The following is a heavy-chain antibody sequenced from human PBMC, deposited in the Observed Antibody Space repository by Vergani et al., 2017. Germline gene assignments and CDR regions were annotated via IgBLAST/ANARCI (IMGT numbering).Heavy chain of an antibody. Sequence: EVQLVESGGGLVKPGGSLRLSCAASGFTFSSYSMNWVRQAPGKGLEWVSSISSSSSYIYYADSVKGRFTISRDNAKNSLYLQMNSLRAEDTAVYYCARGGSYGDYSGYWGQGTLVTVSS. J-gene: IGHJ4*02. CDR2: ISSSSSYI. V-gene: IGHV3-21*01. CDR3: ARGGSYGDYSGY. CDR1: GFTFSSYS. D-gene: IGHD4-17*01.